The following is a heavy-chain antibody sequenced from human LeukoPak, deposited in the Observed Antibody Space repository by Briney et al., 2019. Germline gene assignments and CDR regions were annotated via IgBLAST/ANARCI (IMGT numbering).Heavy chain of an antibody. Sequence: RAGGSLRLSCAASGFTFDDYGLSWVRQAPGKGLEWVSGINWNGGSTGYADSVKGRFTISRDNAKNSLYLQMNSLRAEDTALYYCARDGYYDSLYSDYWGQGTLVTVSS. CDR2: INWNGGST. D-gene: IGHD3-22*01. CDR1: GFTFDDYG. J-gene: IGHJ4*02. CDR3: ARDGYYDSLYSDY. V-gene: IGHV3-20*04.